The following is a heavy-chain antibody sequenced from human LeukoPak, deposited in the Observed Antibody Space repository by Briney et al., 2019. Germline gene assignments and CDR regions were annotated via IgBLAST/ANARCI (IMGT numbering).Heavy chain of an antibody. D-gene: IGHD6-19*01. V-gene: IGHV4-39*07. CDR3: ARDRRIAVAGSWFDP. J-gene: IGHJ5*02. CDR1: GGSISSSSYY. CDR2: IYYSGST. Sequence: KRSEPLSLTCTVSGGSISSSSYYWGWIRQPPGKGLEWIGSIYYSGSTYYNPSLKSRVTISVDTSKNQFSLKLSSVTAAGTAVYYWARDRRIAVAGSWFDPEGQGTLVTVSS.